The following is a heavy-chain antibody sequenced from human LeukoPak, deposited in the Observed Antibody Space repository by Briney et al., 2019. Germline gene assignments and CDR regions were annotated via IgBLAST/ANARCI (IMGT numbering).Heavy chain of an antibody. CDR3: ASARGDGYSNYGRYLDY. CDR2: IYYSGST. V-gene: IGHV4-31*03. J-gene: IGHJ4*02. D-gene: IGHD4-4*01. Sequence: SETLSLTCTVSGGSISDGGYYWSWLRQHPGKGLEWIGYIYYSGSTYYNPSLKSRVTISVDTSKNQFSLKLSSVTAADTAVYYCASARGDGYSNYGRYLDYWGQGTLVTVSS. CDR1: GGSISDGGYY.